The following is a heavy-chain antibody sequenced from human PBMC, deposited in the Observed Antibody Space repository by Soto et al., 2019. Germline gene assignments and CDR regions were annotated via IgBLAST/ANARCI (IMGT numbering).Heavy chain of an antibody. CDR2: INPADSDT. V-gene: IGHV5-51*01. CDR3: ARQGIEYDYIWGSYIA. J-gene: IGHJ5*02. CDR1: GYSFTSFW. Sequence: EVQLVQSGAEVKKPGESLKISCKGSGYSFTSFWIGWVRQMPGKGLEWVGIINPADSDTTYSPSFQGQVTISADKSISTVYLQWSSLKASDTAMYFCARQGIEYDYIWGSYIAWGQGTLVTVSS. D-gene: IGHD3-16*01.